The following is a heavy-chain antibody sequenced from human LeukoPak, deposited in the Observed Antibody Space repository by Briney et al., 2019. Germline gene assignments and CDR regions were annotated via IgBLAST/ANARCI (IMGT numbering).Heavy chain of an antibody. CDR1: GFTFSSYS. CDR3: SRVGFPYYDILTGFIDY. V-gene: IGHV3-74*01. Sequence: GGSLRLSCAASGFTFSSYSMHGVLQAPVKGLVVVSHINSDGSSTNYADSVKGRFTISRDNAKNTLYLQMNSLRAEDTAVYYCSRVGFPYYDILTGFIDYWGQGTLVIVSS. D-gene: IGHD3-9*01. CDR2: INSDGSST. J-gene: IGHJ4*02.